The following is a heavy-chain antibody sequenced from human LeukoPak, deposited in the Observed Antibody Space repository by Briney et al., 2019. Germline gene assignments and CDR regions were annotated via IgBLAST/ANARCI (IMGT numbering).Heavy chain of an antibody. D-gene: IGHD4-17*01. CDR1: GFTFSSYA. Sequence: GGSLRLSCAASGFTFSSYAMSWVRQAPGKGLEWVSAITGSGGSTHYADSVKGRFIISRDNSKNTLYLQMNSLRAEDTAVYYCAKHIAVTGYYYGVDVWGQGTTVTVSS. CDR2: ITGSGGST. V-gene: IGHV3-23*01. CDR3: AKHIAVTGYYYGVDV. J-gene: IGHJ6*02.